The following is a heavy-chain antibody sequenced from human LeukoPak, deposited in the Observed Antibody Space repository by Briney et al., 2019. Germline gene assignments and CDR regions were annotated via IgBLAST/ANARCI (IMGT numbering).Heavy chain of an antibody. D-gene: IGHD5-24*01. CDR2: ISGSGSTI. V-gene: IGHV3-11*04. Sequence: KPGGSLRLSCAASGFTFSDYYMSWIRQAPGKGLEWVSYISGSGSTIYYADSVKGRFTVSRDNAMNSLYLQMNSLRVEDTAVYYCAKAPSREGYNLLDYWGQGTLVSVSS. J-gene: IGHJ4*02. CDR3: AKAPSREGYNLLDY. CDR1: GFTFSDYY.